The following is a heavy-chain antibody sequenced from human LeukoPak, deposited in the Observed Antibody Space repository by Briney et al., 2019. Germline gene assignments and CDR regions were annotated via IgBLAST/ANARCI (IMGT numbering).Heavy chain of an antibody. Sequence: PGGSLRLSCAASGFTFSSYGMHWVRQVPGKGLVWVSRVPNDGGDTGYADSVKGRFTISRDDARNTLLLQMNSLRAEDTAVYFCATSGIGHYYFDFWGQGALVTVSS. CDR2: VPNDGGDT. J-gene: IGHJ4*02. CDR1: GFTFSSYG. CDR3: ATSGIGHYYFDF. D-gene: IGHD3-3*01. V-gene: IGHV3-74*01.